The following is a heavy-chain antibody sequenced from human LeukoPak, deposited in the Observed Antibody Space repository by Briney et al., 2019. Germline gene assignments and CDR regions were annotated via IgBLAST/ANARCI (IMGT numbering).Heavy chain of an antibody. V-gene: IGHV3-23*01. CDR3: AKDVSPEPLLDF. CDR2: ISDSGGNT. J-gene: IGHJ4*02. D-gene: IGHD5/OR15-5a*01. Sequence: PGGSLRLSCSASGFTFSSSAMSWVRQAPGKGLEWVSTISDSGGNTHYAAFVGGRFTISRDNSRDTLYLQMNSLRVEDTALYFCAKDVSPEPLLDFWGQGALVTVSS. CDR1: GFTFSSSA.